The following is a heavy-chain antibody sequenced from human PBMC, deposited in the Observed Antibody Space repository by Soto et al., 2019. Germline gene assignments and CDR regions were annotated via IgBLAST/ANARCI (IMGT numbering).Heavy chain of an antibody. CDR2: IYYGGST. V-gene: IGHV4-59*01. CDR1: GGSISSYY. D-gene: IGHD2-15*01. CDR3: ARDVVAVGFDP. J-gene: IGHJ5*02. Sequence: SETLSLTCTVSGGSISSYYWSWIRQPPGKGLEWIGYIYYGGSTNYNPSLKSRVTISVDTSKNQFSLKLSSVTAADTAVYYCARDVVAVGFDPWGQGTLVTVSS.